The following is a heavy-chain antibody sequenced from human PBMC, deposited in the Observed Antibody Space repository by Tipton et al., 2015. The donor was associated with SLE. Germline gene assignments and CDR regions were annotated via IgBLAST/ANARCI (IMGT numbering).Heavy chain of an antibody. J-gene: IGHJ4*02. Sequence: SLRLSCAASGFSFHYYSVHWVRQVPGKGLEWVSLISWNGKTTKYADSVRGRFTISRDNSKNSLYLEMNSLRSDDTALYYCAKDGGSSWSSLDHWGQGTLVTVSS. V-gene: IGHV3-43*01. CDR1: GFSFHYYS. CDR2: ISWNGKTT. D-gene: IGHD6-13*01. CDR3: AKDGGSSWSSLDH.